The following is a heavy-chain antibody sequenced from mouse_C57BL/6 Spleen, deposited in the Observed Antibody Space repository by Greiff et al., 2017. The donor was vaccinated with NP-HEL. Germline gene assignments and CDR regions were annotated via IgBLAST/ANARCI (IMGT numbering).Heavy chain of an antibody. Sequence: VQLQQSGAELARPGASVKMSCKASGYTFTSYTMHWVKQRPEQGLEWIGRIDPANGNTKYAPKFQGKATITADTSSNTAYLQLSSLTSEDTAIYYCAFITTVAYYFDYWGQGTTLTVSS. CDR3: AFITTVAYYFDY. CDR2: IDPANGNT. D-gene: IGHD1-1*01. V-gene: IGHV14-3*01. CDR1: GYTFTSYT. J-gene: IGHJ2*01.